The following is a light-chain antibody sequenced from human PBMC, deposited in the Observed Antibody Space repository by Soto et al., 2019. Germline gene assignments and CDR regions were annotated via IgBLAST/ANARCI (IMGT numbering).Light chain of an antibody. CDR2: KVY. V-gene: IGKV2-30*01. CDR1: QSLVYSDGNTY. J-gene: IGKJ4*01. CDR3: MQGTHCRALT. Sequence: DVVMTQSPLSLPVTLGQPSSISCRSIQSLVYSDGNTYLNWFQQRPGQSPRRIIYKVYNRDSGVPDRFSGSGSGTDFTLKISRVEAEDVGVYYCMQGTHCRALTFGGGTKVDIK.